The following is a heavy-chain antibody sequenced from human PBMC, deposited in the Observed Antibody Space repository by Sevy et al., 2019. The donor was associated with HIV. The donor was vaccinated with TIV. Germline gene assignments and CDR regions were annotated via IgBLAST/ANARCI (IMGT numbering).Heavy chain of an antibody. CDR2: ISPYNGKT. Sequence: ASVKVSGKASGYTFTSYGISWVRQAPGQGLEWMGWISPYNGKTNYAQKLQGRVTMTTDTSTSTAYMEVRSLRSADTAVYYCARGYNWNINCDYWGQGTLVTVSS. J-gene: IGHJ4*02. V-gene: IGHV1-18*01. CDR3: ARGYNWNINCDY. CDR1: GYTFTSYG. D-gene: IGHD1-1*01.